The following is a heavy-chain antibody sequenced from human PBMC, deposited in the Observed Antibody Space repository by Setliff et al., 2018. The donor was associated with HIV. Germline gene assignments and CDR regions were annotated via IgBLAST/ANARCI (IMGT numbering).Heavy chain of an antibody. J-gene: IGHJ4*02. CDR1: GYAFSDYS. D-gene: IGHD6-13*01. CDR2: INPDSRGT. V-gene: IGHV1-2*06. CDR3: ARGVKGIATTGKYYVDY. Sequence: ASVKVSCKTSGYAFSDYSIHWVRQAPGQGLEWVGRINPDSRGTNYAQTFQGRVTMTRDPSANTAYMELSRLRSDDTSVFYCARGVKGIATTGKYYVDYWGQGTLGTVSS.